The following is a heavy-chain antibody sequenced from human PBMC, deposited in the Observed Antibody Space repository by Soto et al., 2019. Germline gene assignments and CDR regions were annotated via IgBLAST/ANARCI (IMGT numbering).Heavy chain of an antibody. CDR2: ISGSGGST. CDR3: AKAPLTYYYDSSGYMSIIFDY. Sequence: PGGSLSLSCAASGFPFSSYAMSWVRQAPGKGLEWVSAISGSGGSTYYADSVKGRFTISRDNSKNTLYLQMNSLRAEDTAVYYCAKAPLTYYYDSSGYMSIIFDYWGQGTLVTVSS. D-gene: IGHD3-22*01. CDR1: GFPFSSYA. V-gene: IGHV3-23*01. J-gene: IGHJ4*02.